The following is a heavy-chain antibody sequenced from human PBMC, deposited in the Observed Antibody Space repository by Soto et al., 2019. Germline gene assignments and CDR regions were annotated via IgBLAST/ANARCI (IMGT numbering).Heavy chain of an antibody. CDR2: ISSSSSTI. CDR1: GFTFSSYS. Sequence: GGSLRLSCAASGFTFSSYSMNWVRQAPGKGLEWVSYISSSSSTIYYADSVKGRFTISRDNAKNSLYLQMNSLRAEDTAVYYCARVSRWFGEFNGFDYWGQGTLVTVSS. D-gene: IGHD3-10*01. V-gene: IGHV3-48*01. J-gene: IGHJ4*02. CDR3: ARVSRWFGEFNGFDY.